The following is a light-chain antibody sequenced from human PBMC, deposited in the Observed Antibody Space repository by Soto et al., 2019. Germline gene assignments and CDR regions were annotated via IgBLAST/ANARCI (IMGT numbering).Light chain of an antibody. Sequence: QSVLTQPASVSGSPGQSIAISCTGTSSDVGAYDYVSWYQQHPDKAPKLIICEVSHRPAGVSNRFSASKYVNTATLTISGLQTEDEADYYCASHTTSNTRVFVTGTKVTVL. J-gene: IGLJ1*01. CDR1: SSDVGAYDY. CDR3: ASHTTSNTRV. V-gene: IGLV2-14*03. CDR2: EVS.